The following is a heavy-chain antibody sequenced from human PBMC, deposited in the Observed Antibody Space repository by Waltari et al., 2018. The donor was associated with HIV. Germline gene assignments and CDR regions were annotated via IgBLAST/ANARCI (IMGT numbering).Heavy chain of an antibody. CDR1: GGSFSGYY. V-gene: IGHV4-34*01. Sequence: QVQLQQWGAGLLKPSETLSLTCAVYGGSFSGYYWSWIRQPPGKGLEWIGEINHSGSTNYNPSLKSRVTISVDTSKNQFSLKLSSVTAADTAVYYCARAPGGYCSSTSCSIDYWGQGTLVTVSS. D-gene: IGHD2-2*01. CDR2: INHSGST. J-gene: IGHJ4*02. CDR3: ARAPGGYCSSTSCSIDY.